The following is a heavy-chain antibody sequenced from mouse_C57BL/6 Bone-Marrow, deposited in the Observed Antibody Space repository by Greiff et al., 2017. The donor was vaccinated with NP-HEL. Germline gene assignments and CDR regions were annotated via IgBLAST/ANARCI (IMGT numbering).Heavy chain of an antibody. CDR2: IYPGDGDT. D-gene: IGHD1-1*01. Sequence: QVQLQQSGPELVKPGASVKISCKASGYAFSSSWMNWVKQRPGKGLEWIGRIYPGDGDTNYNGKFKGKATLTADKSSSTAYMQLSSLTSEDSAVYFCARLDCYYGSSYSDYWGQGTTLTVSS. V-gene: IGHV1-82*01. CDR3: ARLDCYYGSSYSDY. J-gene: IGHJ2*01. CDR1: GYAFSSSW.